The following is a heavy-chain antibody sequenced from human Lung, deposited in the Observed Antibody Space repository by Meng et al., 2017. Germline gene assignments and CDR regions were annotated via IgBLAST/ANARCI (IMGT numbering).Heavy chain of an antibody. D-gene: IGHD4-23*01. CDR2: MNPNTGNT. CDR1: GYTVISYD. J-gene: IGHJ4*02. Sequence: QVQLVQSGAEVKKPGAAGKVSCKASGYTVISYDISWVRQASGQGLEWMGWMNPNTGNTGYAQKFQGRVTMTRNTAISTAYMGLSSLRSEDTAVYYCARGLYGGNSENYWGQGTLVPSPQ. CDR3: ARGLYGGNSENY. V-gene: IGHV1-8*01.